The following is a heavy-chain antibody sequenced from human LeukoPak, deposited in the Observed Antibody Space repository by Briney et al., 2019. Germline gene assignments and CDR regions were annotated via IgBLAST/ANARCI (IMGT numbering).Heavy chain of an antibody. CDR3: AKDLRPDGVDNFDH. J-gene: IGHJ4*02. CDR1: GFNFNSYT. V-gene: IGHV3-23*01. CDR2: ILASGSPT. D-gene: IGHD2-8*01. Sequence: GGSLRLSCAASGFNFNSYTMNWVRQAPGKGLQWVANILASGSPTYYADSVKGRFIISRDNSKNTVYLQMNSLRVEDTAIYYCAKDLRPDGVDNFDHWGQGILVTASS.